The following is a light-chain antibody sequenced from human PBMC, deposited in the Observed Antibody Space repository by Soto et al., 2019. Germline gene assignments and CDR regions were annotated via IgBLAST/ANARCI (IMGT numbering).Light chain of an antibody. CDR3: QSYDSSLSGSRV. CDR1: SSNIGAGYD. CDR2: GNS. Sequence: QSVLTQPPSVSGAPGQRVTISCTGSSSNIGAGYDVHWYQQLPGTAPKLLIYGNSNRPSGVPDRFSGSKSGTSASLAITGLQAEDEADYYCQSYDSSLSGSRVFGGGTKLPV. J-gene: IGLJ3*02. V-gene: IGLV1-40*01.